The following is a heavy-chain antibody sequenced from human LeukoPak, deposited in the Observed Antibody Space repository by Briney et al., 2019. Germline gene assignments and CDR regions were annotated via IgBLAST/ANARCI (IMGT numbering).Heavy chain of an antibody. V-gene: IGHV4-61*02. CDR1: GGSISSSSYY. Sequence: SETLSLTCTVSGGSISSSSYYWSWIRQPAGTGLEWIGRIYASGSTNYNPSLKSRVTMSVDTSKNQFSLKLSSVTAADTAVYYCARAHSSGWYVDYWGQGTLVTVSS. CDR3: ARAHSSGWYVDY. J-gene: IGHJ4*02. D-gene: IGHD6-19*01. CDR2: IYASGST.